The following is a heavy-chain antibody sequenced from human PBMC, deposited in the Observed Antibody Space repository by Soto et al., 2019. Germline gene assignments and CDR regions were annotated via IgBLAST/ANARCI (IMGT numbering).Heavy chain of an antibody. CDR1: AFTFSSYA. CDR3: AKRGLRGGYYYGMDV. D-gene: IGHD5-12*01. CDR2: ISGSGGSA. Sequence: GGSLRPSCAASAFTFSSYAMSWVRQVAGKGLEWVSAISGSGGSAYYADSVKGRFTISRDNSKNTLYLKMNSLRAEDTAVYYCAKRGLRGGYYYGMDVWGQGTTVTVSS. J-gene: IGHJ6*02. V-gene: IGHV3-23*01.